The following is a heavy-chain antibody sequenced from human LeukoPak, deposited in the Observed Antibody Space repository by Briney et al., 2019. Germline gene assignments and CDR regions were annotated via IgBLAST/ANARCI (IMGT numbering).Heavy chain of an antibody. V-gene: IGHV3-73*01. CDR2: IRSKANSYAT. D-gene: IGHD3-22*01. J-gene: IGHJ4*02. Sequence: GGSLRLSCAASGFTFSGSAMHWVRRASGKGLEWVGRIRSKANSYATAYAASVKGRFTISRDDSKNTAYLQMNSLETEDTAVYYCTSQNYYDSSPLQDYWGQGTLVTVSS. CDR3: TSQNYYDSSPLQDY. CDR1: GFTFSGSA.